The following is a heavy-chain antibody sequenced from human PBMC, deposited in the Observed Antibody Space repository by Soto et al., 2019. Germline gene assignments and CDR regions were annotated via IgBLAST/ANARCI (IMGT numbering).Heavy chain of an antibody. CDR2: TDHFGST. Sequence: SETLSLTCSAYGGSFSDYYWSWIRQPPGKGLEWIGETDHFGSTNYNPSLKSRVTISVDTSKNQVSLKLSSVTAADTAVYYCARSFNTTWTSWGPWGQGTLVTVSS. V-gene: IGHV4-34*01. CDR3: ARSFNTTWTSWGP. J-gene: IGHJ5*02. D-gene: IGHD7-27*01. CDR1: GGSFSDYY.